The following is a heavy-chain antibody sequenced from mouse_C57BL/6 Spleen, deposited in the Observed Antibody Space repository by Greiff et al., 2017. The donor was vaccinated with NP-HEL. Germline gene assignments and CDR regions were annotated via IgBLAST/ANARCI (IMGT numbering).Heavy chain of an antibody. D-gene: IGHD2-1*01. V-gene: IGHV1-80*01. CDR1: GYAFSSYW. CDR3: ARCYGNYDYAMDY. Sequence: VQLQQSGASVKISCKASGYAFSSYWMNWVKQRPGKGLEWIGQIYPGDGDTNYNGKFKGKATLTADKSSSTAYMQLSSLTSEDSAVYFCARCYGNYDYAMDYWGQGTSVTVSS. J-gene: IGHJ4*01. CDR2: IYPGDGDT.